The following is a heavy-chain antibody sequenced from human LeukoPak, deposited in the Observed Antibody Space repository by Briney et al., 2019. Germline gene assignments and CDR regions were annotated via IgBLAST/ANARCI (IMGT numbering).Heavy chain of an antibody. V-gene: IGHV4-59*01. J-gene: IGHJ5*02. Sequence: PSETLSLTCTVSGGSISSYYWSWIRQPPGKGLEWIGYIYYSGSTNYNPSLKSRVTISVDTSKNQFSLKLSSATAADTAVYYCARGTHDSSGYGWFDPWGQGTLVTVSS. CDR2: IYYSGST. CDR1: GGSISSYY. CDR3: ARGTHDSSGYGWFDP. D-gene: IGHD3-22*01.